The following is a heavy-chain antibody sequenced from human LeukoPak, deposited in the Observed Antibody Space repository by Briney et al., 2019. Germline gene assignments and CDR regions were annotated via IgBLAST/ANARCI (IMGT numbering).Heavy chain of an antibody. D-gene: IGHD7-27*01. CDR2: IKSKTDGGTT. V-gene: IGHV3-15*05. CDR3: TTSLNWGSASDY. CDR1: GFTFSNAY. J-gene: IGHJ4*02. Sequence: GGSLRLSCAASGFTFSNAYMSWVRQAPGKGLEWVGRIKSKTDGGTTDYAAPVKGRFTISRDDSKNTLYLQMNSLKTEDTAVYYCTTSLNWGSASDYWGQGTLVTVSS.